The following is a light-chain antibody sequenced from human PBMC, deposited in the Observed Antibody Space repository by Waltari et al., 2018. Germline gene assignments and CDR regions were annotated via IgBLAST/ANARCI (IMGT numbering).Light chain of an antibody. CDR2: ANY. J-gene: IGLJ3*02. CDR3: ATWDDSLNRRV. CDR1: SSNIGINT. Sequence: QSVLTQPPLASGTPGQRVTISCSGNSSNIGINTVTWYQQLPGTAPKLLICANYHRPSGVPYPFSAANSDPSASLAIRGLQSEDEADYFCATWDDSLNRRVFGGGTKLAVL. V-gene: IGLV1-44*01.